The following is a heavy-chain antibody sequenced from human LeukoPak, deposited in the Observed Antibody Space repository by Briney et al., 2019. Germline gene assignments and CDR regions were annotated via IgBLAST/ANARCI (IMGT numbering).Heavy chain of an antibody. CDR3: AERDTAMVTGSLFDY. CDR1: GFTFSSYG. Sequence: PGGSLRLSCAASGFTFSSYGMHWVRQAPGKGLEWVAFIRYDGSNKYYADSVKGRFTISRDNSKNTLYLQMNSLRAEDTAVYYCAERDTAMVTGSLFDYWGQGTLVTVSS. J-gene: IGHJ4*02. CDR2: IRYDGSNK. V-gene: IGHV3-30*02. D-gene: IGHD5-18*01.